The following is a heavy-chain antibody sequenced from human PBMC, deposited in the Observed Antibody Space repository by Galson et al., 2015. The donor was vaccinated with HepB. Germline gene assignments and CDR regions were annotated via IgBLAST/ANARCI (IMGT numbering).Heavy chain of an antibody. CDR3: AKNYYVGATTNYYYMDV. CDR2: ISYDGSNK. Sequence: SLRLSCAASGFTFSSYGMHWVRQAPGKGLEWVAVISYDGSNKYYADSVKGRFTISRDNSKNTLYLQMNSLRAEDTAVYYCAKNYYVGATTNYYYMDVWGKGTTVTVSS. CDR1: GFTFSSYG. J-gene: IGHJ6*03. V-gene: IGHV3-30*18. D-gene: IGHD1-26*01.